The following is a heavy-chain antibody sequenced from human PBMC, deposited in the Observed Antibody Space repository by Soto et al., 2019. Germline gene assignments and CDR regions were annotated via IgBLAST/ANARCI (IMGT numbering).Heavy chain of an antibody. CDR2: IYHSGST. J-gene: IGHJ4*02. V-gene: IGHV4-59*01. D-gene: IGHD4-17*01. CDR1: GGSISSYY. CDR3: VTDEDGNFLHY. Sequence: QVQLQESGPGLVKPSETLSLTCTVSGGSISSYYWSWIRQTAGKGLEWLAYIYHSGSTNYNPSLKGRVTISIDTSRNQFSLKLTSVTAADTGIYYCVTDEDGNFLHYWGQGTLVTVSS.